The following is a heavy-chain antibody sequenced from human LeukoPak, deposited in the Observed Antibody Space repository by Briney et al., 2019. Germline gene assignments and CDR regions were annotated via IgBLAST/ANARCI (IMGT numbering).Heavy chain of an antibody. CDR2: IYFSGST. J-gene: IGHJ5*02. V-gene: IGHV4-39*01. D-gene: IGHD3-10*01. CDR1: GGSISSSRYY. CDR3: ARHQNVNYYGSGTQGWFDP. Sequence: EASETLSLTCTVSGGSISSSRYYWGWIRQPPGKGLEWIGSIYFSGSTYYNPSLKSRVTISIDTPKNEFSLKLSSVTAADTAVYYCARHQNVNYYGSGTQGWFDPWGQGILVTVSS.